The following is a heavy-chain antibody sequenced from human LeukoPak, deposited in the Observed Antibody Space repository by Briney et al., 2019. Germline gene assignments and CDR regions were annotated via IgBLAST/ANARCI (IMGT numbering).Heavy chain of an antibody. D-gene: IGHD2-2*02. V-gene: IGHV1-58*01. CDR2: IVVGSGNT. Sequence: SVKVSCKASGFTFTSSAVQWVRQARGQRLEWIGWIVVGSGNTNYAQKFQERVTITRDMSTSTAYMELSSLRSEDTAVYYCAALTEICSSTSCYTHYFDYWGQGTLVTVSS. CDR1: GFTFTSSA. J-gene: IGHJ4*02. CDR3: AALTEICSSTSCYTHYFDY.